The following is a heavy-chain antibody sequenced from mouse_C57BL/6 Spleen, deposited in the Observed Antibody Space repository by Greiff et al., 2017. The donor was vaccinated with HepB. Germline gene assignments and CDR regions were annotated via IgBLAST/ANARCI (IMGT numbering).Heavy chain of an antibody. CDR2: IDPETGGT. D-gene: IGHD2-3*01. CDR1: GYTFTDYE. Sequence: QVQLQQSGAELVRPGASVTLSCKASGYTFTDYEMHWVKQTPVHGLEWIGAIDPETGGTAYNQKFKGKAILTADKSSSTAYMELRSLTSEDSAVYDCTRGDGYYPRAMDYWGQGTSVTVSS. CDR3: TRGDGYYPRAMDY. V-gene: IGHV1-15*01. J-gene: IGHJ4*01.